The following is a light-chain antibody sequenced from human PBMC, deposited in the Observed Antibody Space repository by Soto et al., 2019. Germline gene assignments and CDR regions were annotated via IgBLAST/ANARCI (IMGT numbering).Light chain of an antibody. J-gene: IGKJ1*01. CDR1: QSVSSSY. CDR3: QQYGSSPPWT. CDR2: GAA. Sequence: EIVLAQSPGTLSLSPGARATLSCRASQSVSSSYLAWYQQRPGQAPRLLLYGAASRATGIPARFSGSGSWTDFTLTISRLEPEDFAVYYCQQYGSSPPWTFGQGTKVEIK. V-gene: IGKV3-20*01.